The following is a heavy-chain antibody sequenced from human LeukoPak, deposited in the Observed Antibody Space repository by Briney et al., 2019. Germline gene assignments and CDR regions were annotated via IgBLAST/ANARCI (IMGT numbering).Heavy chain of an antibody. Sequence: PGGSLRLSCAASGFTFSSYAMHWVRQAPGKGLEWVAVISYDGSNKYYADSVKGRFTISRDNSKNTLYLQMNSLRAEDTAVYYCAKVPTYYYDSRGEYYFDYWGQGTLVTVSS. V-gene: IGHV3-30-3*01. CDR2: ISYDGSNK. J-gene: IGHJ4*02. D-gene: IGHD3-22*01. CDR1: GFTFSSYA. CDR3: AKVPTYYYDSRGEYYFDY.